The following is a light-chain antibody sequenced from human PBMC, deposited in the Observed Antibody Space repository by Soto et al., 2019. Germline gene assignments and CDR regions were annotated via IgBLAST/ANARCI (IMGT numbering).Light chain of an antibody. J-gene: IGLJ3*02. CDR3: AAWDDILSGWV. Sequence: QSALTQPPSASGTPGQRVTISCSGSSSNIGRNTVNWYQQLPGTAPKLLIYTNNQRPSGVPDRFSGSKSGTSASLAISGLQSEDEADYYCAAWDDILSGWVFGGGTKLTVL. CDR2: TNN. CDR1: SSNIGRNT. V-gene: IGLV1-44*01.